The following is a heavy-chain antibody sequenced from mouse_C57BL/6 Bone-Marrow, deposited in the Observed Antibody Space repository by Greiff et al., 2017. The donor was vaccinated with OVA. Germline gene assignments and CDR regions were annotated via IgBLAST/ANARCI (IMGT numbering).Heavy chain of an antibody. Sequence: VQLKQSGAELVRPGASVKLSCTASGFNIKDDYMHWVKQRPEQGLEWIGWIDPENGDTEYASKFQGKATITADTSSNTAYLQLSSLTSEDTAVYYGTPLLLRSSHPGYCDVWGTGTTVTVAS. CDR3: TPLLLRSSHPGYCDV. D-gene: IGHD1-1*01. J-gene: IGHJ1*03. CDR2: IDPENGDT. V-gene: IGHV14-4*01. CDR1: GFNIKDDY.